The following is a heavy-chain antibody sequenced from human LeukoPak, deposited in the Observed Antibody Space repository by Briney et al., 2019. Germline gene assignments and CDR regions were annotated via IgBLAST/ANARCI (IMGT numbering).Heavy chain of an antibody. Sequence: SETLSLTCTVSGGSISSGGYYWSWIRQHPGKGLEWIGYIYYSGSTYYNPSLKSRVTTSVDTSKNQFSLKLSSVTAADTAVYYCARDTAASGIDYWGQGTLVTVSS. CDR2: IYYSGST. CDR1: GGSISSGGYY. J-gene: IGHJ4*02. CDR3: ARDTAASGIDY. D-gene: IGHD2-15*01. V-gene: IGHV4-31*03.